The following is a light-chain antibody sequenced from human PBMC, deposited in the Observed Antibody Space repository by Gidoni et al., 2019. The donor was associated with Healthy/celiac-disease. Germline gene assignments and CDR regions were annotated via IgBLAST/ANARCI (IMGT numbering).Light chain of an antibody. J-gene: IGKJ1*01. Sequence: DIQMTQSPSSRSESVGDRVTITCRASQSISSYLHWYQQKPGKAPKLLIYAASSLQSGVPSRFSGSGSGTDFTLTISSLQPEDFATYYCQQSYSTLWTFGQGTKVEIK. CDR2: AAS. CDR3: QQSYSTLWT. CDR1: QSISSY. V-gene: IGKV1-39*01.